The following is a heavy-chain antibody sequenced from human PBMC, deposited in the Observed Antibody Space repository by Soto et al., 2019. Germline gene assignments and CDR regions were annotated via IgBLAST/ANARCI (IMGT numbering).Heavy chain of an antibody. J-gene: IGHJ6*01. D-gene: IGHD3-3*02. CDR2: IIPIFRTA. CDR3: ARDKDRQQLGGNYYYIMDV. V-gene: IGHV1-69*13. CDR1: GGTFSSYA. Sequence: ASVKVSCKASGGTFSSYAISWVRQAPGQGLEWMGGIIPIFRTADYAQKFQGRVTITADESTGTAYMELSSLRSEDTAVYYCARDKDRQQLGGNYYYIMDVWGQGTTVTVSS.